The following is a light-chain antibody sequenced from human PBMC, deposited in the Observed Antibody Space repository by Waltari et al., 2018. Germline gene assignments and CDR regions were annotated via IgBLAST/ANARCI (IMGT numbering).Light chain of an antibody. CDR1: SSDIGGYNY. J-gene: IGLJ2*01. V-gene: IGLV2-14*03. CDR3: TSYTTSFTVV. CDR2: GVN. Sequence: QSALTQPASVSGSPGQSITISCTGTSSDIGGYNYVSWFQQHPGRAPKLIIYGVNNRPSGISTLFSGSKSGHTASLTISGLQAEDESHYYCTSYTTSFTVVFGGGTKLTVL.